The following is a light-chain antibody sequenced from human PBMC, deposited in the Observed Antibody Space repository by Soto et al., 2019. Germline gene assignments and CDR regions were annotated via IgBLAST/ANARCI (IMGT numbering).Light chain of an antibody. CDR3: QQYNNWPLT. V-gene: IGKV3-15*01. CDR2: DAS. CDR1: QSVTSN. J-gene: IGKJ4*01. Sequence: EIVMTQSPATLSVSPGERATLSCRASQSVTSNSAWYQQKPGQAPRLLIYDASTWATGISARFSGSGSGTEFTLTISSLKSEDSAVYYCQQYNNWPLTFGGGTKVDIK.